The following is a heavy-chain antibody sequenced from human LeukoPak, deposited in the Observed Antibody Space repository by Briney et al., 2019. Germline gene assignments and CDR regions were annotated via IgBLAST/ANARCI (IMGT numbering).Heavy chain of an antibody. CDR2: INPNSGGS. D-gene: IGHD3-10*01. CDR1: GYIFTNHA. Sequence: ASVKVSCKASGYIFTNHAMHWVRQAPGQGLEWMGRINPNSGGSNYAQKFQGRVTMTRDTSTSTAYMELSRLKSDDTAVYYCARDSGPGTYYIHFWGQGTLVTVSS. J-gene: IGHJ4*02. V-gene: IGHV1-2*06. CDR3: ARDSGPGTYYIHF.